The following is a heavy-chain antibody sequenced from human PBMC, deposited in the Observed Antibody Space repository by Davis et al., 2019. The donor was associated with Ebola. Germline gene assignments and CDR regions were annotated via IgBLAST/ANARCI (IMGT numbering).Heavy chain of an antibody. Sequence: SETLSPTCTISGGSISNYYWSWIRQPPGKGLEWIGYVYYSGTTSYNPSLKSRVTISIGTSKDQFSLRLTSVTEADTAVYYCAKGVGDYGWFDPWGQGTLVTVSA. CDR1: GGSISNYY. J-gene: IGHJ5*02. CDR2: VYYSGTT. CDR3: AKGVGDYGWFDP. V-gene: IGHV4-59*01. D-gene: IGHD4-17*01.